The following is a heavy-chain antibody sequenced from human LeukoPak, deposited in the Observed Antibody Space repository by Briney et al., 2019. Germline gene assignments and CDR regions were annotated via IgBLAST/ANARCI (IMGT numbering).Heavy chain of an antibody. J-gene: IGHJ4*02. V-gene: IGHV3-33*08. D-gene: IGHD3-3*01. CDR1: GFTFSSYW. Sequence: GGSLRLSCAASGFTFSSYWMNWVRQAPGKGLEWVAVIWYDGSNKYYADSVRGRFTISRDNFKNTLYLQMNSLRAEDTAVYYCARDLEIGSSSYYFDYWGQGTLVTVSS. CDR3: ARDLEIGSSSYYFDY. CDR2: IWYDGSNK.